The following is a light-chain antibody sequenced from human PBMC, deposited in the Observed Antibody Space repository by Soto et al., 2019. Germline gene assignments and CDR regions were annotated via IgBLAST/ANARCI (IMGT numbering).Light chain of an antibody. V-gene: IGKV1-27*01. J-gene: IGKJ3*01. CDR2: AAS. Sequence: DIQMTQSPSSLSASVGDRVTITCRASQGISNYLAWYQQKPGKVPKLLIYAASTLQSGVPSRFSGSGSGTDFTLTISSLQPDDVATDYCHKYNSAPPFTFGPGTKVDIK. CDR1: QGISNY. CDR3: HKYNSAPPFT.